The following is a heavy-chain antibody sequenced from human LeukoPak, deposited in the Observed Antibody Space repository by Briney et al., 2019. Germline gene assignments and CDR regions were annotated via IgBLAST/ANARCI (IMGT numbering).Heavy chain of an antibody. CDR3: ARDSSSGSDGYFQH. CDR1: GGTFNSYA. Sequence: SVKVSCKASGGTFNSYAINWVRQAPGQGLEWMGRIIPIFGTPNYAQKFQGRVTITTDESTSTAYMELSSLRSEDTAVYYCARDSSSGSDGYFQHWGQGTLVTVSS. D-gene: IGHD6-19*01. V-gene: IGHV1-69*05. J-gene: IGHJ1*01. CDR2: IIPIFGTP.